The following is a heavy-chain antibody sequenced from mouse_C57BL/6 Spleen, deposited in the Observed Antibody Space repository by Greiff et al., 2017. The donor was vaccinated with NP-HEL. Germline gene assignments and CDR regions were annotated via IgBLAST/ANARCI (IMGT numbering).Heavy chain of an antibody. CDR1: GYTFTSYW. D-gene: IGHD2-4*01. CDR3: ARRKEDYAYFDY. V-gene: IGHV1-50*01. Sequence: QVQLQQPGAELVKPGASVKLSCKASGYTFTSYWMQWVKQRPGQGLEWIGEIDPSDSYTNYNQKFKGKATLTVDTSSSTAYMQLSSLTSEDSAVYYCARRKEDYAYFDYWGQGTTLTVSS. CDR2: IDPSDSYT. J-gene: IGHJ2*01.